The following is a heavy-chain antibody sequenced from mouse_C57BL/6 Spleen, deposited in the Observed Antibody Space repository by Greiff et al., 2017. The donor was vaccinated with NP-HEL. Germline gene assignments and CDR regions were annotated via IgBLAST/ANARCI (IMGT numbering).Heavy chain of an antibody. J-gene: IGHJ2*01. CDR2: IYPGNSDT. CDR3: TREDMTTVVHFDY. CDR1: GYTFTSYW. D-gene: IGHD1-1*01. Sequence: EVKLVESGTVLARPGASVKMSCKTSGYTFTSYWMHWVKQRPGQGLEWIGAIYPGNSDTSYNQKFKGKAKLTAVTSASTAYMELSSLTNEDSAVYYCTREDMTTVVHFDYWGQGTTLTVSS. V-gene: IGHV1-5*01.